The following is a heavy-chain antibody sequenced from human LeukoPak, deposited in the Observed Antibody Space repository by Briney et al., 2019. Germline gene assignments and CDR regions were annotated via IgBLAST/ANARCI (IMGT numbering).Heavy chain of an antibody. J-gene: IGHJ4*02. Sequence: GGSLRLSCAASGFTFSNARMNWVRQAPGKGLEWVGRIKTKTEDEATDYSAPVKARFTISRDDSKTTLYLQMNGLKTEDTAIYYCTTYVGATAYWGQGTLVTVSS. D-gene: IGHD1-26*01. CDR1: GFTFSNAR. CDR2: IKTKTEDEAT. V-gene: IGHV3-15*01. CDR3: TTYVGATAY.